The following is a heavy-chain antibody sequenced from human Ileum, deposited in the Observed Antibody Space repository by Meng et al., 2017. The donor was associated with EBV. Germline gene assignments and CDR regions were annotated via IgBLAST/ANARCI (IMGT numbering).Heavy chain of an antibody. V-gene: IGHV4-4*02. Sequence: VKLQESGPGLVQPSGNLSVSCAVSGDTVSGSDWWSWVRQPPGKGLEWIGEVYHDGATNYHPSLKSRVTISLDKSKNEVNLHLNSLTAADTAVYFCARSSPIVRGLDYWGQGTLVTVSS. J-gene: IGHJ4*02. CDR3: ARSSPIVRGLDY. CDR2: VYHDGAT. CDR1: GDTVSGSDW. D-gene: IGHD3-10*01.